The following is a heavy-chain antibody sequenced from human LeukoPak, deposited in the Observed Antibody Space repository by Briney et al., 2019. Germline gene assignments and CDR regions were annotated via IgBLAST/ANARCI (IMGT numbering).Heavy chain of an antibody. CDR3: TRDRIVASIIGYYFDY. V-gene: IGHV3-66*01. J-gene: IGHJ4*02. CDR2: IHSGGST. Sequence: GGSLRLSCAASGFTVSSNYMSWVRQAPGRGLEWVSGIHSGGSTYYADSVKGRFTISRDNFKNTVYLQMNSLRAEDTAVYFCTRDRIVASIIGYYFDYWGQGILVTVSS. CDR1: GFTVSSNY. D-gene: IGHD5-12*01.